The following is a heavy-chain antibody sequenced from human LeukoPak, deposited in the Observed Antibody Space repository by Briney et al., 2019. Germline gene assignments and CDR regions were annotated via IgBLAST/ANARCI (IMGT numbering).Heavy chain of an antibody. D-gene: IGHD3-10*01. CDR3: ARVSTMVRGVIDPYYYYYMDV. CDR2: INWNGGST. V-gene: IGHV3-20*01. Sequence: GGSLRLSCAASGFTFDDYGMSWVRQAPGTGLEWVSGINWNGGSTGYADSVKGRFTISRDNAKNSLYLQMNSLRAEDTALYHCARVSTMVRGVIDPYYYYYMDVWGKGTTVTISS. J-gene: IGHJ6*03. CDR1: GFTFDDYG.